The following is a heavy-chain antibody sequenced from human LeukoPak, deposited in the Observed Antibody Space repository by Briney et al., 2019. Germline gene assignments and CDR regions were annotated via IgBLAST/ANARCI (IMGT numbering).Heavy chain of an antibody. V-gene: IGHV5-51*01. CDR1: GYILTNYS. D-gene: IGHD5/OR15-5a*01. CDR3: ARRRTLRLDAFVP. J-gene: IGHJ5*02. Sequence: GESLQIFCKGSGYILTNYSIGWVRQMPGKGLEWMGTIYPGDSDTRYSPSFQGQVTISVDKSISTAYLQWSSLKASDTAMYYCARRRTLRLDAFVPWGQGTLVTVSS. CDR2: IYPGDSDT.